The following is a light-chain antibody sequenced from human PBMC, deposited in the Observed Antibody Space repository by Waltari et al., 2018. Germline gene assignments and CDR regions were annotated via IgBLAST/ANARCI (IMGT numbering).Light chain of an antibody. CDR2: DVS. Sequence: QSALPQPRSVSGSPVQSVTISCTRTSSAFGGSNHVSWYQQYPGKAPKLMIYDVSKRPAGVPDRFSGSKSGNTASLTIAGLQAEDEADYYCCSYAGSYAYVVLGGGTKLTVL. CDR1: SSAFGGSNH. J-gene: IGLJ2*01. CDR3: CSYAGSYAYVV. V-gene: IGLV2-11*01.